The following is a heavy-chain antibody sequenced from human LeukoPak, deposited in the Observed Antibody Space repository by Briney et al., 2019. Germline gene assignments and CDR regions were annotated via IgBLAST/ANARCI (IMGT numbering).Heavy chain of an antibody. CDR2: IYYSGST. V-gene: IGHV4-30-4*01. Sequence: SETLSLTCTVSGGSISSGDYYWSWIRQPPGKGLEWIGYIYYSGSTYYNPSLKSRVTISVDTSKNPFSLKLSSVTAADTAVYYCARAVVVPAANNDAFDIWGQGTMVTVSS. CDR3: ARAVVVPAANNDAFDI. CDR1: GGSISSGDYY. J-gene: IGHJ3*02. D-gene: IGHD2-2*01.